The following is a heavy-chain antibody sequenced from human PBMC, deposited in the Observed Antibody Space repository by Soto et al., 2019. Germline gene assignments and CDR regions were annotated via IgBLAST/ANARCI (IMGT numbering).Heavy chain of an antibody. CDR2: IYYSGST. J-gene: IGHJ5*02. D-gene: IGHD2-15*01. Sequence: PSETLSLTCTVSGGSISSGDYYWSWIRQPPGKGLEWIGYIYYSGSTYYNPSLKSRVTISVDTSKNQFSLKLSSVTAADTAVYYCARALGSLWFDPWGQGTLVTVSS. V-gene: IGHV4-30-4*01. CDR1: GGSISSGDYY. CDR3: ARALGSLWFDP.